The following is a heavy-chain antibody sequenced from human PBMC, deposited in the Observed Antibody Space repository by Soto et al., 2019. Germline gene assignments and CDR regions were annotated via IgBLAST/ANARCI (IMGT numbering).Heavy chain of an antibody. D-gene: IGHD4-17*01. J-gene: IGHJ2*01. CDR2: IYHSGST. Sequence: QLQLQESGSGLVKPSQTLSLTCAVSGGSISSGGYTWSWIRQPPGKGLEWIGYIYHSGSTYYNPSLKSRVTISVDRSKNQFSPKLSCVTAADTAVYYCAKDRTTVDWYFDLWGRGTLVTVSS. CDR1: GGSISSGGYT. V-gene: IGHV4-30-2*01. CDR3: AKDRTTVDWYFDL.